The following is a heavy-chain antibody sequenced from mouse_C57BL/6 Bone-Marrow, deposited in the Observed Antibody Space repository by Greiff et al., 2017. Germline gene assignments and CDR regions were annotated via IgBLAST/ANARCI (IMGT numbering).Heavy chain of an antibody. CDR3: ARSAYYGSSYYAMDY. CDR2: IYPGDGDT. J-gene: IGHJ4*01. Sequence: VQLQQSGAELVKPGASVKISCKASGYAFSSYWMNWVKQRPGKGLEWIGQIYPGDGDTNYNGKFKGKATLTADKSSSTAYMQLSSLTSEDSAVYFCARSAYYGSSYYAMDYWGQGTSVTVSS. D-gene: IGHD1-1*01. V-gene: IGHV1-80*01. CDR1: GYAFSSYW.